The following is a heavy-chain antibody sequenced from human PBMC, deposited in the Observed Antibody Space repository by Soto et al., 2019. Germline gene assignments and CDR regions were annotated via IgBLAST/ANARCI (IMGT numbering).Heavy chain of an antibody. Sequence: SVKVSCKASGGTFSSYAISWVRQAPGQGLEWMGGIIPIFGTANYAQKFQGRVTITADESTSTAYMELSSLRSEDTAVYYCARPIDSLPLGAYYGMDVWGQGTTVTVSS. D-gene: IGHD3-10*01. CDR3: ARPIDSLPLGAYYGMDV. CDR1: GGTFSSYA. CDR2: IIPIFGTA. V-gene: IGHV1-69*13. J-gene: IGHJ6*02.